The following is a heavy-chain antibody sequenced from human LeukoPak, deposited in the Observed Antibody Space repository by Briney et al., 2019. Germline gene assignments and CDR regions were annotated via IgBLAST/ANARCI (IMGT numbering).Heavy chain of an antibody. CDR3: ARGGYYDSSGYRL. CDR1: GGSFSGYY. CDR2: INHSGST. J-gene: IGHJ4*02. V-gene: IGHV4-34*01. D-gene: IGHD3-22*01. Sequence: PSETLSLTCAVYGGSFSGYYWSWIRQPPGKGLEWIGEINHSGSTNYNPSLKSRVTISVDTSKNQSSLKLSSVTAADTAVYYCARGGYYDSSGYRLWGQGTLVTVSS.